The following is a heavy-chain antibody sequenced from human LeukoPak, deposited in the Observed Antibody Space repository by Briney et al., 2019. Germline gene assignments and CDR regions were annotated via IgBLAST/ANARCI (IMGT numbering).Heavy chain of an antibody. D-gene: IGHD2-2*01. Sequence: GASVKVSCKASGYTFISYGITWVRQAPGQGLEWVGWIGTHIGNTKYAQKLQGRLTLTTDTSTSTAYMELRSLISDDTAVYYCARDRPPPYCSSTSCPGYYGMDVWGQGTTVTVSS. CDR3: ARDRPPPYCSSTSCPGYYGMDV. CDR2: IGTHIGNT. CDR1: GYTFISYG. V-gene: IGHV1-18*01. J-gene: IGHJ6*02.